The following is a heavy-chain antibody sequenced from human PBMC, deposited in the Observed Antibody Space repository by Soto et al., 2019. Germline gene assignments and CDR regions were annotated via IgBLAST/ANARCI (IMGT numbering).Heavy chain of an antibody. CDR2: IHYSGST. J-gene: IGHJ5*02. V-gene: IGHV4-31*03. CDR3: AIYNSGDKYGNWFDP. CDR1: GGSISSGGYY. D-gene: IGHD1-1*01. Sequence: PSETLSLTCTVSGGSISSGGYYWSWIRQLPGKGLEWVGYIHYSGSTYYNPSLESRVTISLDTSKNHFSLKLSSVTAADTAVYYCAIYNSGDKYGNWFDPWGQGTLVTVSS.